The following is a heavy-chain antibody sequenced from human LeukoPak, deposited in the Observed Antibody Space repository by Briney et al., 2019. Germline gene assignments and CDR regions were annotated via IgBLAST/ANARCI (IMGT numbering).Heavy chain of an antibody. J-gene: IGHJ4*02. D-gene: IGHD6-6*01. CDR1: GDSVSSNSAA. CDR2: TYYKSKWYN. CDR3: ARESGWYSSSYRFDS. V-gene: IGHV6-1*01. Sequence: SQTLSLTCAISGDSVSSNSAAWHWIRQSPSRGLEWLGRTYYKSKWYNDYAVSVKSRITINPDTSENQFSLHLNSVTPEDTAVYYCARESGWYSSSYRFDSWGQGTLVTVSS.